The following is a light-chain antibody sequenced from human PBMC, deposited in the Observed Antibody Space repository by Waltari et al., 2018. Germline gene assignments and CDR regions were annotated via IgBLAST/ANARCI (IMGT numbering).Light chain of an antibody. V-gene: IGLV2-14*03. Sequence: WYQQTPGKAPKVIIYDVSQRPSAISNRFSGSKPGNTASLIISELQADDEADYYCKSYTGTGSWVFGGGTKLTVL. CDR3: KSYTGTGSWV. J-gene: IGLJ3*02. CDR2: DVS.